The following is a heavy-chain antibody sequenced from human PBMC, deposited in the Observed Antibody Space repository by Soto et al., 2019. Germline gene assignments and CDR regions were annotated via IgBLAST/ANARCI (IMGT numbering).Heavy chain of an antibody. CDR3: TTDRYYGEDPLGY. V-gene: IGHV3-15*01. CDR2: IKSKTDGGTT. J-gene: IGHJ4*02. CDR1: GFTFSNAW. Sequence: GGSLRLSCAASGFTFSNAWMSWVRQAPGKGLEWVGRIKSKTDGGTTDYAAPVKGRFTISSDDSKNTLYLQMNSLKTEDTAVYYCTTDRYYGEDPLGYWGQGTLVTVSS. D-gene: IGHD4-17*01.